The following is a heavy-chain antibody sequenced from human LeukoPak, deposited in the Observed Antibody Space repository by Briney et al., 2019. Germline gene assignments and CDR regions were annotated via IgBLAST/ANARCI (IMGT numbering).Heavy chain of an antibody. CDR2: IYYSGST. CDR3: ARHATTYSSSWYEVN. V-gene: IGHV4-59*08. CDR1: GGSISSYY. D-gene: IGHD6-13*01. J-gene: IGHJ4*02. Sequence: SETLSLTCTVSGGSISSYYWSWIRQPPGKGLEWIGYIYYSGSTNYNPSLKSRVTISVDTSKNQFSLKLSSVTAADTAVYYCARHATTYSSSWYEVNWSQGTLVTVSS.